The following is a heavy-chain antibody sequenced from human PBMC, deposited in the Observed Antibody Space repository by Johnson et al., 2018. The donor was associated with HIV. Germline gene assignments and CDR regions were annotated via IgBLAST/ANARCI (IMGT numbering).Heavy chain of an antibody. V-gene: IGHV3-43D*03. CDR1: RSTFDDYG. J-gene: IGHJ3*02. CDR2: LNSDGDST. Sequence: VQLVESGGGVVRPGGSLRLSCAASRSTFDDYGMSWVRQAPGTGMEWVSPLNSDGDSTCCADSVKGRFPISRDNSKNSLYLQMNSLRPEDTGLYYCAKDIASGYTNGGTLDIWGQGTMVTVSS. D-gene: IGHD6-19*01. CDR3: AKDIASGYTNGGTLDI.